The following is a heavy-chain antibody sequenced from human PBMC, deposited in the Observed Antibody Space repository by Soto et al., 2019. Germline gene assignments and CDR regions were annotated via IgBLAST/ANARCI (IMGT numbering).Heavy chain of an antibody. J-gene: IGHJ4*02. Sequence: DVQLLDSGGGLVQPGRSLRLSCAASGFTFSNYAMSWVRQAPGKGLEWVSTIRASGVTTFYADSARGRFTISRDNSKNTLSLQMNSLTADDTAIYYCAKGAIGRLDYWGQGTLVIVSS. D-gene: IGHD1-26*01. CDR2: IRASGVTT. CDR3: AKGAIGRLDY. V-gene: IGHV3-23*01. CDR1: GFTFSNYA.